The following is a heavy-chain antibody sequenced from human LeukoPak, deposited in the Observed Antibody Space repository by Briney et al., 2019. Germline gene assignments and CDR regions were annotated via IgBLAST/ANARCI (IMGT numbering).Heavy chain of an antibody. V-gene: IGHV1-69*13. D-gene: IGHD6-13*01. Sequence: GASVKVSCKASGYTFTGYYMHWVRQAPGQGLEWMGGIIPIFGTANYAQKFQGRVTITADESTGAAYMELSSLRSEDTAVYYCARDGKERSSSRPGVYYGMDVWGKGTTVTVSS. CDR1: GYTFTGYY. J-gene: IGHJ6*04. CDR3: ARDGKERSSSRPGVYYGMDV. CDR2: IIPIFGTA.